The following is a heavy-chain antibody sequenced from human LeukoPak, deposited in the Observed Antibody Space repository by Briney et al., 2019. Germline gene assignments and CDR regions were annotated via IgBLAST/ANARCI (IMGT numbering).Heavy chain of an antibody. D-gene: IGHD3-10*01. CDR1: GFTFSSYG. CDR3: AKGLVWFGELLSGWFDP. CDR2: ISGSGGST. Sequence: PGGTLRLSCAASGFTFSSYGMSWVRQAPGKGLEWVSAISGSGGSTYYADSVKGRFTISRDNSKNTLYLQMNSLRAEDTAVYYCAKGLVWFGELLSGWFDPWGQGTLVTVSS. V-gene: IGHV3-23*01. J-gene: IGHJ5*02.